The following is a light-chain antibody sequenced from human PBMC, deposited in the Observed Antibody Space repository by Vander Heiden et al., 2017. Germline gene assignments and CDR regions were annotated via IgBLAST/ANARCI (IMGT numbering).Light chain of an antibody. CDR1: NDISTY. V-gene: IGKV1-33*01. CDR3: QQYDNLPIT. J-gene: IGKJ5*01. Sequence: SQLTQSPPTLSASEGNRVTITCQAVNDISTYLTWNQQKPGKAPKLLIYGASSLETGVPSRFSGSGSGADFTFTISSLQPEDIATYYCQQYDNLPITFGQGTRLEIK. CDR2: GAS.